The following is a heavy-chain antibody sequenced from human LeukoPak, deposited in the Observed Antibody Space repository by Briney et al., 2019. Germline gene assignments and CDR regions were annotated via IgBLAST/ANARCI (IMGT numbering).Heavy chain of an antibody. Sequence: SLRLSCAASGFTFDDYAMHWVRQAPGKGLEWVSGISWNSGSIGYADSVKGRFTISRDNAKNSLYLQMNSLRAEDTALYYCAKDGDDYLDYWGQGTLVTVSS. D-gene: IGHD3-10*01. CDR3: AKDGDDYLDY. V-gene: IGHV3-9*01. CDR2: ISWNSGSI. CDR1: GFTFDDYA. J-gene: IGHJ4*02.